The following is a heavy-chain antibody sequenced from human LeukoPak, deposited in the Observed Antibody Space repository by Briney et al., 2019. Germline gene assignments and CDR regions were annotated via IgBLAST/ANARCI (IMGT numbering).Heavy chain of an antibody. J-gene: IGHJ6*03. CDR2: IRYDGSNE. CDR1: GFTFSSYG. Sequence: GGSLRLSCAASGFTFSSYGMHWVRQAPGKGLEWVAFIRYDGSNEYYADSVKGRFTISRDKSKNTLSLQMSGLRVEDTAVYYCAKVMPPGRIRFYSYYMDVWGKGTTVTVS. V-gene: IGHV3-30*02. CDR3: AKVMPPGRIRFYSYYMDV. D-gene: IGHD2-15*01.